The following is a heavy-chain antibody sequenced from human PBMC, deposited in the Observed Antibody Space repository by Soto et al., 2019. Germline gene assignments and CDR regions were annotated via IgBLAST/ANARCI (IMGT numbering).Heavy chain of an antibody. V-gene: IGHV1-69*06. D-gene: IGHD6-13*01. CDR1: GGTFSSYA. CDR3: ARGGYSSTWSNLLDRSGLDV. Sequence: QVQLVQSGAEAKKPGASVKVSCKTSGGTFSSYAISWVRQSPGQGLEWMGGIVPLVRTTNYAQKFQGRVTVTSDTSTYTEYIELIGLRAGDTAVYYCARGGYSSTWSNLLDRSGLDVWGQGTTVTGSS. CDR2: IVPLVRTT. J-gene: IGHJ6*02.